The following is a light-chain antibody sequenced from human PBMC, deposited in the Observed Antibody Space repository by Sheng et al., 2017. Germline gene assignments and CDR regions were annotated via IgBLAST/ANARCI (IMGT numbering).Light chain of an antibody. CDR2: DAS. J-gene: IGKJ4*01. CDR3: HQRFNWPLT. CDR1: QSVATS. V-gene: IGKV3-11*01. Sequence: EFVLTQSPATLSLSPGESATLSCRASQSVATSLAWYQQKPGQAPRLLIYDASNRATGIPARFSGSGSGTDFSLTISSLGPEDFAVYYCHQRFNWPLTFGGGTKVEIK.